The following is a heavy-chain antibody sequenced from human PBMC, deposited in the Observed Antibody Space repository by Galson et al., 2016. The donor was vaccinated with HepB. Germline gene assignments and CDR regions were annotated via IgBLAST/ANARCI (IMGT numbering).Heavy chain of an antibody. CDR3: ARARWLGRGMDV. CDR2: TYYRSQWNY. J-gene: IGHJ6*02. V-gene: IGHV6-1*01. D-gene: IGHD3-10*01. Sequence: CAISVDSVSNNFAAWVWIRQSPSRGLEWLGRTYYRSQWNYDYAVSVQSRLFITPDTSKNQFSLQLTTVTPEDTAVYYWARARWLGRGMDVWGQGTTVTVSS. CDR1: VDSVSNNFAA.